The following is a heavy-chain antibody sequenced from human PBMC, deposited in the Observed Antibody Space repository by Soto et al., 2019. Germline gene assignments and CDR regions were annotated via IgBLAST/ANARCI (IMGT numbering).Heavy chain of an antibody. CDR3: TDMLGQWLPRD. CDR1: GGSISSYY. D-gene: IGHD6-19*01. Sequence: SETLSLTCTVSGGSISSYYWSWIRQPPGKGLEWIGSIYYSGAAYYNPSLQSRVTISLDTSSNQFSMKLNSVTAADTAVYYCTDMLGQWLPRDWGQGTVVTVSS. J-gene: IGHJ4*02. CDR2: IYYSGAA. V-gene: IGHV4-59*04.